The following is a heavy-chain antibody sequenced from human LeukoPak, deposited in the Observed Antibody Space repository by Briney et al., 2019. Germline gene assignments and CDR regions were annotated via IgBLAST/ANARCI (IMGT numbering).Heavy chain of an antibody. CDR1: GCTFTGYY. D-gene: IGHD1-1*01. CDR2: INPNSGGP. Sequence: GASVKVSCQAAGCTFTGYYMHWVRQAPGQGLEWMGWINPNSGGPNYAQKFQGRVTMTRDTSISTAYMELSRLRSDDTAVYYCARDLGTTGTTDYWGQGTLVTVSS. CDR3: ARDLGTTGTTDY. V-gene: IGHV1-2*02. J-gene: IGHJ4*02.